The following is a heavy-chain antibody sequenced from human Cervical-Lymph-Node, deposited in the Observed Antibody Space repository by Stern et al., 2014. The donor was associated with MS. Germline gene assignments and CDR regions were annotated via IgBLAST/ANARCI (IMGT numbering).Heavy chain of an antibody. CDR3: VRDQGGIADS. Sequence: VQLVQSGAEVKKPGSSMKVSCKASGGTFSSIEISWVRQAPGQGLEWLGGIIPLFGTKNYAPKVQGRVTIIADESTKTVNMELSSLRSEDTAVYCCVRDQGGIADSWGQGTLVTVSS. CDR2: IIPLFGTK. J-gene: IGHJ5*01. V-gene: IGHV1-69*01. D-gene: IGHD6-13*01. CDR1: GGTFSSIE.